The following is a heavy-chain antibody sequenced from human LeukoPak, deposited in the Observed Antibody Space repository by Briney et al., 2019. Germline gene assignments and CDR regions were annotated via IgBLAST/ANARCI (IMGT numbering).Heavy chain of an antibody. CDR2: IYGGGGT. CDR3: ARDATGPESY. J-gene: IGHJ4*02. Sequence: PGGSLRLSCAASGFIFSNYAMSWVRQAPGKGLGWVSIIYGGGGTYYADSVKGRFTISRDNSKNTVFLQMNSLRAEDTAVYYCARDATGPESYWGQGTLVTVSS. V-gene: IGHV3-66*01. D-gene: IGHD4-17*01. CDR1: GFIFSNYA.